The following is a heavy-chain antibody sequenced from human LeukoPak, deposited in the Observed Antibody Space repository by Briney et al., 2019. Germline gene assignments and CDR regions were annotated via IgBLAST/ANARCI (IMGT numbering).Heavy chain of an antibody. J-gene: IGHJ6*03. CDR1: GFTFSSYW. Sequence: GGSLRLSCAASGFTFSSYWMSWVRRAPGKGLEWVANIKQDGSEKYYVDSVKGRFTISRDNAKNSLYLQMNSLRAEDTAVYYCARDEVAYSSSNRYYYYYMDVWGKGTTVTVSS. CDR2: IKQDGSEK. CDR3: ARDEVAYSSSNRYYYYYMDV. D-gene: IGHD6-6*01. V-gene: IGHV3-7*01.